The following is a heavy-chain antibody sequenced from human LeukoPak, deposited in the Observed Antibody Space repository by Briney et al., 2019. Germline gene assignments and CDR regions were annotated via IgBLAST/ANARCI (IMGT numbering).Heavy chain of an antibody. Sequence: GRSLRLSCAASGFTLSSYGMHWVRQAPGKGLEWVAVISYDGSNKYNADSVKGRFTISRDNAKNTLNLQMNSLRAEDTAVYYCARDKKSGESSEIDYWGQGTLVTVSS. D-gene: IGHD3-10*01. CDR1: GFTLSSYG. V-gene: IGHV3-30*03. CDR3: ARDKKSGESSEIDY. J-gene: IGHJ4*02. CDR2: ISYDGSNK.